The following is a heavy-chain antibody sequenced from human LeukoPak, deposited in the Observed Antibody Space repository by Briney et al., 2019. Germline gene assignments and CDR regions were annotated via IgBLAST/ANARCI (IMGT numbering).Heavy chain of an antibody. CDR2: ISYSGSI. V-gene: IGHV4-59*01. CDR3: ARDKSGAY. Sequence: SETLSLTCSVSGGSISNYHWSWFRQPPGKGLECIGYISYSGSIKYNPSLESRATMSLDTSKNQFSLKLTSVTAADTAVYYCARDKSGAYWGQGTLVTVSS. J-gene: IGHJ4*02. D-gene: IGHD3-10*01. CDR1: GGSISNYH.